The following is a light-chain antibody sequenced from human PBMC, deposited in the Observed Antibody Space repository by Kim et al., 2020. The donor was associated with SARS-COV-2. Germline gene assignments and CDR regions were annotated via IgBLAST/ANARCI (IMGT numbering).Light chain of an antibody. Sequence: ELTPDPAVSVALGQAVCLPCQEDSLNFYYASWYQQKPGQDHTLVISGKNDRPSGIPERFSGSTSGNTASLTITGAQADDEADYYCSSRDSSSKYASYVFGTGTKVTVL. CDR2: GKN. J-gene: IGLJ1*01. V-gene: IGLV3-19*01. CDR1: SLNFYY. CDR3: SSRDSSSKYASYV.